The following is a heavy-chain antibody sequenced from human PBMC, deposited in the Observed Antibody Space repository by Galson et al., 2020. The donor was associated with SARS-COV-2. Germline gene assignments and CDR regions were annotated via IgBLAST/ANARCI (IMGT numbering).Heavy chain of an antibody. CDR1: GGSINSGDFY. V-gene: IGHV4-61*09. CDR3: ARGGRGYNYDL. Sequence: SETLSLTCTVSGGSINSGDFYWSWIRQPAGKGLEWIGHMYTSGSSNSNRSLKSRVTVSVDTSKNQFSLKLTSVTAADTAVYYCARGGRGYNYDLWGQGTRVTGSS. CDR2: MYTSGSS. J-gene: IGHJ4*02. D-gene: IGHD5-18*01.